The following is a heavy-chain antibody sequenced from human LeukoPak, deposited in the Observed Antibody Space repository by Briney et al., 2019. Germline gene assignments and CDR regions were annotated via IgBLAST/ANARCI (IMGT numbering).Heavy chain of an antibody. V-gene: IGHV4-30-2*01. CDR2: IYHSGST. D-gene: IGHD5-18*01. J-gene: IGHJ4*02. CDR3: ARHLERYSYGIDY. CDR1: GGSISSGGYY. Sequence: SETLSLTCTVSGGSISSGGYYWSWIRQPPGKGLEWIGYIYHSGSTYYNPSLKSRVTISVDRSKNQFSLKLSSVTAADTAVYYCARHLERYSYGIDYWGQGTLVTVSS.